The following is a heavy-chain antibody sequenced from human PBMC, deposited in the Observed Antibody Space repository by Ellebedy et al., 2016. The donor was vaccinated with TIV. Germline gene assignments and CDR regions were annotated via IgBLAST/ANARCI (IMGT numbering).Heavy chain of an antibody. CDR1: GYTFSVYW. Sequence: GESLKISCKGSGYTFSVYWIAWVRQMPGKGLEWMGLIYPDDSDTAYSPSFQGQVTISADKSLSTAYLQWSSLKASDTAVYYCARHRSVGATSYGMDVWGQGTTVTVSS. V-gene: IGHV5-51*01. CDR3: ARHRSVGATSYGMDV. D-gene: IGHD1-26*01. CDR2: IYPDDSDT. J-gene: IGHJ6*02.